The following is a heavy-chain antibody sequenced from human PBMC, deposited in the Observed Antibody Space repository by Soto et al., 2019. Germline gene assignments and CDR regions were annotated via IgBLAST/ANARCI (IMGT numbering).Heavy chain of an antibody. D-gene: IGHD3-22*01. CDR1: GFTFNNAW. J-gene: IGHJ4*02. Sequence: PGGSLRLSCAASGFTFNNAWMSWVRQAPGKGLEWVGRIKEEADGGTTDYAAPVKGRITISRDHSKDTLYLRMNSLKTEDTAVYYCTTGLSNGYYNFDYWGQGT. CDR3: TTGLSNGYYNFDY. V-gene: IGHV3-15*01. CDR2: IKEEADGGTT.